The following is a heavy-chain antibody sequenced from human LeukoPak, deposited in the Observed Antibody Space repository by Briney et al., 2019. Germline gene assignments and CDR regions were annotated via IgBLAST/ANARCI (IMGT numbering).Heavy chain of an antibody. J-gene: IGHJ5*02. CDR3: AKGAYRYCSGGSCYSGWFDP. V-gene: IGHV3-23*01. CDR2: ISGSGGST. Sequence: GGSLRLSCAASGFTFSSYAMSWVRQAPGKGLEWVSAISGSGGSTYYADSVKGRFTISRDNSKNTLYLQMNSLRAEDTAVYYCAKGAYRYCSGGSCYSGWFDPWGQGTLVTVSS. D-gene: IGHD2-15*01. CDR1: GFTFSSYA.